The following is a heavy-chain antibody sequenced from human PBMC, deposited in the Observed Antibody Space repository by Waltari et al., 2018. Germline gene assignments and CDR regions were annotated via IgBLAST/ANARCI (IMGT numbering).Heavy chain of an antibody. D-gene: IGHD5-12*01. CDR3: ARHVIGYGDWYFDL. V-gene: IGHV5-51*07. CDR2: LYPSEYDT. CDR1: GYSFTSYW. Sequence: EVQLVQSGAEVKKPGASLKISRKGSGYSFTSYWLGWVHQMPGNGLEWVGILYPSEYDTRYSQSFQCQDTSSADKSISTAYLQWSSMKASDTAMYYCARHVIGYGDWYFDLWGRGTLVTVSS. J-gene: IGHJ2*01.